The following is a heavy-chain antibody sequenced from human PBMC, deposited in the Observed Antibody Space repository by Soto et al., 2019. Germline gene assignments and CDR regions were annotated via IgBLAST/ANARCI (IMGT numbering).Heavy chain of an antibody. J-gene: IGHJ5*02. CDR3: ARWYTSGWYPTGRFDP. Sequence: QLQLQESGPGLVKPSETLSLTCTVSGGSISSNSYYWGWIRQPPGKGLEWIGSIYYSGSTYYNPSLESRLTTSVDTSNNQFSLKLRSVTAADTAVYYCARWYTSGWYPTGRFDPWGQGTLVTVSS. CDR1: GGSISSNSYY. D-gene: IGHD6-19*01. V-gene: IGHV4-39*01. CDR2: IYYSGST.